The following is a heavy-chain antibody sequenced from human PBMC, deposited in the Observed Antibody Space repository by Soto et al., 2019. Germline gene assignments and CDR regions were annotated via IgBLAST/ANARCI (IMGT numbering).Heavy chain of an antibody. CDR2: ISAYNGNT. Sequence: ASVKVSCKASGYTFTSYGISWVRQAPGQGLEWMGWISAYNGNTNYAQKLQGRVTMTTDTSTSTAYMELRSLRSDDTAVYYCARGSIVVVTDNAFDIWGQGTMVTVSS. J-gene: IGHJ3*02. V-gene: IGHV1-18*01. CDR1: GYTFTSYG. D-gene: IGHD2-21*02. CDR3: ARGSIVVVTDNAFDI.